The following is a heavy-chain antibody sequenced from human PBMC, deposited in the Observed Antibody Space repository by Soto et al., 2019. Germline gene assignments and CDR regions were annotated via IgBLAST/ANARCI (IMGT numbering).Heavy chain of an antibody. CDR1: GFTFSSYG. Sequence: PGGSLRLSCAASGFTFSSYGMHWVRQAPGKGLEWVAVISYDGSNKYYADSVKGRFTISRDNSKNTLYLQMNSLRAEDTAVYYCAKVLKAPYGSRSYYGSHIDDYWGQGTLVTVSS. J-gene: IGHJ4*02. CDR2: ISYDGSNK. V-gene: IGHV3-30*18. CDR3: AKVLKAPYGSRSYYGSHIDDY. D-gene: IGHD3-10*01.